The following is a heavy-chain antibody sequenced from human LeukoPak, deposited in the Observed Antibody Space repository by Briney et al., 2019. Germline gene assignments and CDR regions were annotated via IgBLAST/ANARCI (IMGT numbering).Heavy chain of an antibody. V-gene: IGHV3-53*01. J-gene: IGHJ4*02. CDR1: GFTASNNY. CDR2: IYSDGST. D-gene: IGHD1-26*01. CDR3: ARHSGSYYIPGDY. Sequence: GGSLSLSCTASGFTASNNYMSWVRQTPGKGLEWVSLIYSDGSTYYGDSVKGRFTISRENSKNTLYLQMNSLRAEDTAVYYCARHSGSYYIPGDYWGQGTLVTVSS.